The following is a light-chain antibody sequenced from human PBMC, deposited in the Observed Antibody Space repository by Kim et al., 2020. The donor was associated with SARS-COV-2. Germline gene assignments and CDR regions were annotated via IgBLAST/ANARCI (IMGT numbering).Light chain of an antibody. CDR3: KQYHDPPEA. J-gene: IGKJ4*01. V-gene: IGKV3D-15*01. CDR1: QSISSH. Sequence: IVMTQSPATLSVSPGDRATLSCRASQSISSHVAWFQQKRGQAPRLLIYDASTRAPGIPARFSGSGSGTDFTLTISSLQSEDFAAYYCKQYHDPPEAFGGGTKVDIK. CDR2: DAS.